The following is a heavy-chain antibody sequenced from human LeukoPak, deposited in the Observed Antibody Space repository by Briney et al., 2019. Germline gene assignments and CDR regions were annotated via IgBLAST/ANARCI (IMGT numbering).Heavy chain of an antibody. Sequence: SETLSLTCTVSGYSISSGYYWGWIRQPPGKGLERIGNIYPTGNTYYNPSLKSRVTISVDTSKNQFSLKVSSVGAADTAVYYCASVVQSTDSSGLYLPEYFQHWGQGTLVTVSS. V-gene: IGHV4-38-2*02. CDR2: IYPTGNT. J-gene: IGHJ1*01. D-gene: IGHD3-22*01. CDR1: GYSISSGYY. CDR3: ASVVQSTDSSGLYLPEYFQH.